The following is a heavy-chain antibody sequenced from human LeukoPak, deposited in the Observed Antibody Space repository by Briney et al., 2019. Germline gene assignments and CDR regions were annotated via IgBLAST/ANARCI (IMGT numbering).Heavy chain of an antibody. CDR3: ARDMDSSSHYFDY. CDR1: GFTFRSHG. Sequence: PGGSLRLSCEASGFTFRSHGMHWVRQAPGKGLQWVGVIWYDGSNSYYADSVKGRFTISRDNSKNTLYLQMNSLRAEDTAVYYCARDMDSSSHYFDYWGQGALVTVSS. CDR2: IWYDGSNS. J-gene: IGHJ4*02. D-gene: IGHD6-6*01. V-gene: IGHV3-33*01.